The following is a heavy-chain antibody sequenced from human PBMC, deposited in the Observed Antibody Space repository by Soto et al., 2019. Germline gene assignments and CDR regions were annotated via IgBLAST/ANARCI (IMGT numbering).Heavy chain of an antibody. CDR1: GDSVSSNSAA. CDR3: ARWEIAAAANPYYYMDV. J-gene: IGHJ6*03. CDR2: TYYRSKWYN. V-gene: IGHV6-1*01. Sequence: PSQTLSLTCAISGDSVSSNSAAWNWIRQSPSRGLEWLGRTYYRSKWYNDYAVSVKSRITINPDTSKNQFSLQLNSVTPEDTAVYYCARWEIAAAANPYYYMDVWGKGTTVTVSS. D-gene: IGHD6-13*01.